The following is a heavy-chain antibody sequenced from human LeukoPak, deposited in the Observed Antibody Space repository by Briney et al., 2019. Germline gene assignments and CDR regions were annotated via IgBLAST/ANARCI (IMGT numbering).Heavy chain of an antibody. V-gene: IGHV4-34*01. Sequence: KASETLSLTCPSHCGAFSGFFLRWIPQPPGKGLEWIGGINHSGSTNYNPSLKSRVTISVDTSKNQFSLKLSSVTAADTAVYYCARGVGIISSYCSGGSCGPGYFDYWGQGTLVTVSS. CDR1: CGAFSGFF. CDR2: INHSGST. D-gene: IGHD2-15*01. CDR3: ARGVGIISSYCSGGSCGPGYFDY. J-gene: IGHJ4*02.